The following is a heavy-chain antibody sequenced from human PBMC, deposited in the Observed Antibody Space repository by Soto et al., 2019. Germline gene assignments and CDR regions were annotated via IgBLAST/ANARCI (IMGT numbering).Heavy chain of an antibody. CDR2: INAGNGNT. CDR3: ARRVTTVTTNYFDY. D-gene: IGHD4-17*01. V-gene: IGHV1-3*01. CDR1: GYTFTSYA. Sequence: QVQLVQSGAEVKKPGASVKVSCKASGYTFTSYAMHWVRQAPGQRLEWMGWINAGNGNTKYSQKFQGRVTITKDTSASTAYMELSSLRSEDTAVYYCARRVTTVTTNYFDYWGQGTLVTGSS. J-gene: IGHJ4*02.